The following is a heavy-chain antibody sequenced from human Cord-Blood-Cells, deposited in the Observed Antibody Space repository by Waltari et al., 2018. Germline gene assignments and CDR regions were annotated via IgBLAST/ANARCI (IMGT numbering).Heavy chain of an antibody. CDR2: IIPILGIA. V-gene: IGHV1-69*02. CDR3: ASPRYCSGGSCYYFDY. D-gene: IGHD2-15*01. CDR1: GGTFSSYT. Sequence: QVQLVQSGAEVKKPGSSVKVSCTASGGTFSSYTISWVRQAPGQGLEWMGRIIPILGIANYAQKFQGRVTITADKSTSTAYMELSSLRSEDTAVYYCASPRYCSGGSCYYFDYWGQGTLVTVSS. J-gene: IGHJ4*02.